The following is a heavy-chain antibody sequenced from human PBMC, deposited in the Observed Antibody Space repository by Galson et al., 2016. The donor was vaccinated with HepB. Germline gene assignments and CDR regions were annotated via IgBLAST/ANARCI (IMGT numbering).Heavy chain of an antibody. CDR3: ARHPTPIVVVTTNRLDT. D-gene: IGHD2-21*02. CDR2: IDPSDSCT. V-gene: IGHV5-10-1*01. CDR1: GYTFTTYW. J-gene: IGHJ5*02. Sequence: QSGAEVKKPGESLRISCKASGYTFTTYWISWVRQMPGKGLEWIGRIDPSDSCTNYSPSFQGHVTISADKSFSTAYLQWSSLKASDTAMYFCARHPTPIVVVTTNRLDTWGQGTLVTVSS.